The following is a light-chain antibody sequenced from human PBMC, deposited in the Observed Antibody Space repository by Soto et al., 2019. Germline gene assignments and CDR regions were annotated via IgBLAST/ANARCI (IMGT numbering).Light chain of an antibody. J-gene: IGKJ3*01. CDR2: TAT. Sequence: DIQMTQSPSSLSASVGDRVTITCRASHSVASYFNWFQQRPGKAPSLLIYTATTLHTGVPSRFSGSRSGTNFTLTISRLQPEDFATYDCQGSSTNPAFTCGPGTKVDIK. CDR1: HSVASY. CDR3: QGSSTNPAFT. V-gene: IGKV1-39*01.